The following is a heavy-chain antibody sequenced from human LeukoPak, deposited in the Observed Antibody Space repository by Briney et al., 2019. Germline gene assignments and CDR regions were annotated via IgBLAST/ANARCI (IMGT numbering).Heavy chain of an antibody. CDR2: IYNSGST. Sequence: SETLSLTCTVSDGSITSYYWNWIRQPPGKGLEWIGNIYNSGSTDYNPFLKSRVTISLNTSKNQISLKLSSVTAADTAVYYCARDKGSYWYFDLWGRGTLVTVSS. CDR1: DGSITSYY. V-gene: IGHV4-59*01. J-gene: IGHJ2*01. D-gene: IGHD3-10*01. CDR3: ARDKGSYWYFDL.